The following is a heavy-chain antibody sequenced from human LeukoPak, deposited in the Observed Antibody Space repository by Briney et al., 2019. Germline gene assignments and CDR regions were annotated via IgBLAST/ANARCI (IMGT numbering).Heavy chain of an antibody. Sequence: GGSLRLSCAASGFTFSSYWMSWVRQAPGKGLEWVANIKQDGSEKYYVDSVKGRFTISRDNAKNSLYLQMNSLRAEDTAVYYCARDKEYYDILTGYYSNAFDIWGQGTMVTVSS. CDR3: ARDKEYYDILTGYYSNAFDI. J-gene: IGHJ3*02. V-gene: IGHV3-7*01. D-gene: IGHD3-9*01. CDR2: IKQDGSEK. CDR1: GFTFSSYW.